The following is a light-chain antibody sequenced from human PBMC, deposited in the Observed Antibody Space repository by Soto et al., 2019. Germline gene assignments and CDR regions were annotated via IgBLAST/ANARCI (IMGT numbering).Light chain of an antibody. CDR1: QDIKNY. Sequence: DIQMTQSPSSLSASVGDRVTITCQASQDIKNYLNWYQQKPGKAPNLLIYDASNLKTGVPSRFSGSGAGTHFTFTISSLQPEDIATDYCHHYDRLPPLTFGGGTKVEIK. CDR3: HHYDRLPPLT. CDR2: DAS. J-gene: IGKJ4*01. V-gene: IGKV1-33*01.